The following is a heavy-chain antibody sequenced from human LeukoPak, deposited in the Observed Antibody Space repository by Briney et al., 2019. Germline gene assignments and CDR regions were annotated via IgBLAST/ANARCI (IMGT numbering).Heavy chain of an antibody. D-gene: IGHD2-2*01. CDR3: AIHIVVVPAAKKKKWFDP. V-gene: IGHV4-34*01. CDR1: GGSFSGYY. J-gene: IGHJ5*02. CDR2: INHSGST. Sequence: QSSETLSLTCAVYGGSFSGYYWSWIRQPPGKGLEWIGEINHSGSTNYNPSLKSRVTISVDTSKNQFSLKLSSVTAADTAVYYCAIHIVVVPAAKKKKWFDPLNQGTLVILSS.